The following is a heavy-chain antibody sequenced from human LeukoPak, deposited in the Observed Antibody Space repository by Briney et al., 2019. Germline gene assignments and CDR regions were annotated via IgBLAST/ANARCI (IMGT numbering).Heavy chain of an antibody. D-gene: IGHD3-22*01. CDR2: ISWNSGSI. CDR3: AKSMIVAAYYYYMDV. J-gene: IGHJ6*03. Sequence: LRLSCAASGYTYDDYAMHWVRHARGKGLEGVSGISWNSGSIGYADSVKGRFTISRDNAKNSLYLQMNSLRAEDTALYYCAKSMIVAAYYYYMDVWGKGTTVTVSS. V-gene: IGHV3-9*01. CDR1: GYTYDDYA.